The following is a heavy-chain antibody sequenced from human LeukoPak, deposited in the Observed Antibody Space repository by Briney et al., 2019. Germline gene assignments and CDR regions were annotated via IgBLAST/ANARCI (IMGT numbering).Heavy chain of an antibody. D-gene: IGHD7-27*01. V-gene: IGHV3-30*18. CDR3: AKALGFDY. CDR1: GFTFSSYG. Sequence: GGSLRLSCAASGFTFSSYGMHWVRQAPGKGLEWVAVISYDGSNKYYADSVKGRFTISRDNSKNTLYLQMNSLRAEDTAVYYRAKALGFDYWGQGTLVTVSS. CDR2: ISYDGSNK. J-gene: IGHJ4*02.